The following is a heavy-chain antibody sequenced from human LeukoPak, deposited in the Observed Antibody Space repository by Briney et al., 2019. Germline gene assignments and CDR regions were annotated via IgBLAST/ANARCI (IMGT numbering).Heavy chain of an antibody. CDR1: GFTFSSYG. CDR3: ARDLSSSWYVDYYYGMDV. Sequence: PGGSLRLSCAASGFTFSSYGMHWVRQAPGKGLGWVAVISYDGSNKYYADSVKGRFTISRDNSKNTLYLQMNSLRAEDTAVYYCARDLSSSWYVDYYYGMDVWGQGTTVTVSS. J-gene: IGHJ6*02. D-gene: IGHD6-13*01. V-gene: IGHV3-30*19. CDR2: ISYDGSNK.